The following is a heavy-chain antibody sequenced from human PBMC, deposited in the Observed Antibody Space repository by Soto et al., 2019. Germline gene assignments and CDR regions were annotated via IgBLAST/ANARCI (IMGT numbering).Heavy chain of an antibody. D-gene: IGHD2-2*01. CDR1: GFTFSSYG. V-gene: IGHV3-33*01. CDR3: ARGYCSSTSCYLYQYGMDV. Sequence: QVQLVESGGGVVQPGRSLRLSCAASGFTFSSYGMHWVRQAPGKGLEWVAVIWYDGSNKYYADSVKGRFTISRDNSKNTLYLQMKSLRAEDTAVYYCARGYCSSTSCYLYQYGMDVWGQGTTVTVSS. CDR2: IWYDGSNK. J-gene: IGHJ6*02.